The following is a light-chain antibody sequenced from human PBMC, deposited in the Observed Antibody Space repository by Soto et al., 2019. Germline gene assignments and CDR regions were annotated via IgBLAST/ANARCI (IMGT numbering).Light chain of an antibody. V-gene: IGLV2-14*01. J-gene: IGLJ2*01. Sequence: QSALTQPASVSGSPGQSITISCTGTSSDVGAYNYVSWYQQHPGKAPKLMIYEVSNRPSGVSNRFSGSKSGNTASLTISGLQAEDEADYYCSSDTSSNTGLFGGGTKLTVL. CDR2: EVS. CDR3: SSDTSSNTGL. CDR1: SSDVGAYNY.